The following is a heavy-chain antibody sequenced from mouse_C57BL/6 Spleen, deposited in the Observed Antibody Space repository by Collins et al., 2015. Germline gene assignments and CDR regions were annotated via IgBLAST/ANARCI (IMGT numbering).Heavy chain of an antibody. CDR3: AREYGNYQYYFDY. J-gene: IGHJ2*01. CDR2: ISYDGSN. D-gene: IGHD2-10*02. Sequence: QLQESGPGLVKPSQSLSLTCSVTGYSITSGYYWNWIRQFPGNKLEWMGYISYDGSNNYNPSLKNRISITRDTSKNQFFLKLNSVTTEDTATYYCAREYGNYQYYFDYWGQGTTLTVSS. CDR1: GYSITSGYY. V-gene: IGHV3-6*01.